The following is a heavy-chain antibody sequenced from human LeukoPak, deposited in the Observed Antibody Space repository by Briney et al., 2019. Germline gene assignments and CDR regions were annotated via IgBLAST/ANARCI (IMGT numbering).Heavy chain of an antibody. CDR2: IYYSGST. V-gene: IGHV4-59*01. CDR1: GGSISSYY. CDR3: ARVRSGWYEAFDI. J-gene: IGHJ3*02. D-gene: IGHD6-19*01. Sequence: SETLSLTCTVSGGSISSYYWSWIRQPPGKGLEWIGYIYYSGSTNYNPSLKGRVTISVDTSKNQFSLKLSSVTAADTAVYYCARVRSGWYEAFDIWGQGTMVTVSS.